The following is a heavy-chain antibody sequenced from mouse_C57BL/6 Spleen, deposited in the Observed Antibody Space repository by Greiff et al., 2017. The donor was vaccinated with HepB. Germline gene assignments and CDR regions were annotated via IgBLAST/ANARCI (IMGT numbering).Heavy chain of an antibody. CDR1: GYTFTSYT. Sequence: QVQLKQSGAELARPGASVKMSCKASGYTFTSYTMHWVQQRPGQGLEWIGYINPSSGYTKYNQKFKDKATLTADKSSSTAYMQLSSLTSEDSAVYYCASRGGDYEAMDYWGQGTSVTVSS. CDR2: INPSSGYT. J-gene: IGHJ4*01. V-gene: IGHV1-4*01. CDR3: ASRGGDYEAMDY.